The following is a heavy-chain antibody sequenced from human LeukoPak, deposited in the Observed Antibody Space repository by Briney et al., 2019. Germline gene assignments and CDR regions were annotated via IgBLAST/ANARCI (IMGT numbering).Heavy chain of an antibody. Sequence: GESLKISCKGSGYSFTSYWIGWVRQMPGKGLEWMGIISPGDSDTRYSPSFQGQVSVSADKSISTAFLQWSSVKASDTAMYYCARLRSGWDFDYWGQGSLVTVSS. CDR2: ISPGDSDT. CDR3: ARLRSGWDFDY. J-gene: IGHJ4*02. CDR1: GYSFTSYW. V-gene: IGHV5-51*01. D-gene: IGHD6-19*01.